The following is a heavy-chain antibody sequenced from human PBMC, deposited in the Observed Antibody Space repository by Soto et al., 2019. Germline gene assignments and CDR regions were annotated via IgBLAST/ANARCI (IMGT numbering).Heavy chain of an antibody. CDR2: IIPIFGTA. J-gene: IGHJ3*02. D-gene: IGHD3-22*01. CDR1: GGTFSSYA. V-gene: IGHV1-69*13. CDR3: ARGLLSNYYDSSGYPPGAFDI. Sequence: ASVKVSCKASGGTFSSYAISCVRQAPGQGLEWMGGIIPIFGTANYAQKFQGRVTITADESTSTAYMELSSLRSEDTAVYYCARGLLSNYYDSSGYPPGAFDIWGQGTIVTVSS.